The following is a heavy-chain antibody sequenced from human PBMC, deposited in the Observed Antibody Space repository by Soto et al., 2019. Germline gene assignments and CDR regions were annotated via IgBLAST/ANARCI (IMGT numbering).Heavy chain of an antibody. D-gene: IGHD6-13*01. J-gene: IGHJ5*02. CDR2: IYSGGST. CDR1: GFTVSSNY. V-gene: IGHV3-53*01. CDR3: ARENGVAAAGPNWFDP. Sequence: GGSLRLSCAASGFTVSSNYMSWVRQAPGKGLEWVSVIYSGGSTYYADSVKGRFTISRDNSKNTLYLQMNSLRAEDTAVYYCARENGVAAAGPNWFDPSGQGTLVTVSS.